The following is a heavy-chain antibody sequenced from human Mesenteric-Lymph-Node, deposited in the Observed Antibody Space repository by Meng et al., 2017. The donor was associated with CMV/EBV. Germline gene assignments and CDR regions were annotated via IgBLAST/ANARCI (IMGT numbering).Heavy chain of an antibody. CDR2: ISGSGATT. D-gene: IGHD2-15*01. Sequence: LSCAASGFTFSNSAMNWVRQAPGKGLEWVSAISGSGATTYYADSVRGRFTISRDDSKSTLYLQMNSLRAEDMAIYYCAKDRGGGFDVWGQGTMVTVSS. CDR3: AKDRGGGFDV. V-gene: IGHV3-23*01. CDR1: GFTFSNSA. J-gene: IGHJ3*01.